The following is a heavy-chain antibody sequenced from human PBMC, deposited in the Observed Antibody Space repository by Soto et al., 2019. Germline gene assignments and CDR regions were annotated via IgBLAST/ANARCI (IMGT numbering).Heavy chain of an antibody. CDR2: IYYSGST. Sequence: PSETLPLTSTVADGSSSSGGYCRIRNRKPPGKGLEWIGYIYYSGSTYYNPSLKSRVTISVDTSKNQFSLKLSSVTAADTAVYYCARARWGRTVTTLDYWGQGTLVTVSS. CDR1: DGSSSSGGYC. D-gene: IGHD4-17*01. CDR3: ARARWGRTVTTLDY. V-gene: IGHV4-30-4*08. J-gene: IGHJ4*02.